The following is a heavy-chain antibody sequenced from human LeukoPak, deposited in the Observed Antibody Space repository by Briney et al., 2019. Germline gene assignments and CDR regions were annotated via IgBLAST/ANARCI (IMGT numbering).Heavy chain of an antibody. CDR3: ARRPVAADYFQH. V-gene: IGHV3-30*03. D-gene: IGHD6-25*01. Sequence: GGSLRLSCTGSGFSFTNYAMHWVRQAPGEGLEWVAVISYDESKIYYADSVKGRFTISRDLSTNTLYLQMNSLTTEDTAMYFCARRPVAADYFQHWGQGTLVTVSS. CDR2: ISYDESKI. CDR1: GFSFTNYA. J-gene: IGHJ1*01.